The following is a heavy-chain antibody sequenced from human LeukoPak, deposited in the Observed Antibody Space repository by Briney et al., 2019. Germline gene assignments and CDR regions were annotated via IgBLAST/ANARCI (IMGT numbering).Heavy chain of an antibody. Sequence: SETLSLTCAVYGGSFSGYYWSWIRQPPGKGLEWIGEINHSGSTNYNPSLKSRVTISVDTSKNQFSLKLSSVTAADTAVYYCARGVYGSGFFDYWGQGNLVTVSS. CDR1: GGSFSGYY. CDR3: ARGVYGSGFFDY. D-gene: IGHD3-10*01. CDR2: INHSGST. J-gene: IGHJ4*02. V-gene: IGHV4-34*01.